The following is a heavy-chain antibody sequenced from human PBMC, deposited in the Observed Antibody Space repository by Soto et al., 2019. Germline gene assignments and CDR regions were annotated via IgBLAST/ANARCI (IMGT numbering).Heavy chain of an antibody. J-gene: IGHJ3*02. CDR1: GFTFSNAW. CDR2: IKSKTDGGTT. V-gene: IGHV3-15*01. CDR3: TTDVVLWYDAFDI. Sequence: GGSLRLSCAASGFTFSNAWMSWVRQAPGKGLEWVGRIKSKTDGGTTDYAAPVKGRFTISRDDSKNTLYLQMNSLKTEDTAVYYCTTDVVLWYDAFDIWGQGTMVTVSS. D-gene: IGHD3-10*01.